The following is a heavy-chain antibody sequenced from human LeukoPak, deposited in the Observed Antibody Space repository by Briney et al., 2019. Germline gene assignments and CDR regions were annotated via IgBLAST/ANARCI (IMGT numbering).Heavy chain of an antibody. V-gene: IGHV4-59*08. CDR1: GFTFSTYW. CDR3: ARRLGNRLLDY. D-gene: IGHD7-27*01. Sequence: GSLRLSCAASGFTFSTYWMGWVRQAPGKGLEWIGYIYYSGSTNYNPSLKSRVTISVDTSKNQFSLNLSSVTAADTAVYYCARRLGNRLLDYWGQGTLVTVSS. CDR2: IYYSGST. J-gene: IGHJ4*02.